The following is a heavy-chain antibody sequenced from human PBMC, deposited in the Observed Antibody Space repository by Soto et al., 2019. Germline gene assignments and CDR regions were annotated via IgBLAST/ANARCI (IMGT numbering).Heavy chain of an antibody. CDR3: AIEFIFGVHGAFDI. CDR2: FNPEGGST. V-gene: IGHV1-24*01. Sequence: ASVKVSCKVSGYTLTELSMHWVRQAPGKGLEWMGRFNPEGGSTSYAQKFQGRVTMTRDTSTSTVYMELSSLRSEDTAVYYCAIEFIFGVHGAFDIWGQGTMVTVSS. J-gene: IGHJ3*02. D-gene: IGHD3-3*01. CDR1: GYTLTELS.